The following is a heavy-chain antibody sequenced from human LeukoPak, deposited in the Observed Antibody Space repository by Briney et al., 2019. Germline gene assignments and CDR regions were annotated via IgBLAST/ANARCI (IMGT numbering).Heavy chain of an antibody. CDR2: IIPIFGTA. CDR3: ARGRAYCGGDCYLD. CDR1: GGTFSSHA. D-gene: IGHD2-21*02. V-gene: IGHV1-69*05. J-gene: IGHJ4*02. Sequence: SVKVSCKASGGTFSSHAISWVRQAPGQGLEWMGGIIPIFGTANYAQKFQGRVTITTDESTSTAYMELSSLRSEDTAVYYCARGRAYCGGDCYLDWGQGTLVTVSS.